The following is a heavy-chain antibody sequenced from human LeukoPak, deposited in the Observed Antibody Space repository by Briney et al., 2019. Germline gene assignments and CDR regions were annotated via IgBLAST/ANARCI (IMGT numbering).Heavy chain of an antibody. J-gene: IGHJ6*02. D-gene: IGHD2-2*01. Sequence: PGGSLRLSCAASGFTVSSNYMTWVRQAPGKGLEWVSVIYGGGATYYADSVKGRFTISRDNSKNTLYLQMNSLGAEDTAVYYCARESDCNSASCSRDYYYGMDVWGQGTTVTVSS. CDR3: ARESDCNSASCSRDYYYGMDV. V-gene: IGHV3-53*01. CDR2: IYGGGAT. CDR1: GFTVSSNY.